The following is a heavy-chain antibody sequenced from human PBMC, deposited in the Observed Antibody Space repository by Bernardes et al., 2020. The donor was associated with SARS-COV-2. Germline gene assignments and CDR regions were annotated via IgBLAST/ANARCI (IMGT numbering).Heavy chain of an antibody. V-gene: IGHV4-59*01. D-gene: IGHD6-13*01. CDR2: IYYSGST. CDR3: ARDPVYSSNGGPDY. Sequence: ETLSLTCTVSGGSISSYYWSWIRQPPGKGLEWIGYIYYSGSTNYNPSLKSRVTISVDTSKNQFSLKLSSVTAADTAVYYCARDPVYSSNGGPDYWGQGTLVTVSS. J-gene: IGHJ4*02. CDR1: GGSISSYY.